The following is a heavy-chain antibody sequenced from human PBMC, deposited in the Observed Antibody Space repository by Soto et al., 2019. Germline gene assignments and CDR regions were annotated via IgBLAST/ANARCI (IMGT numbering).Heavy chain of an antibody. Sequence: VQLVQSGAEVKKPGASVQVSCKASGLAFPIDVIIWVRQTIGQGLEFMGWMNPSGSNTGYAQKFQGRATFTWNTPTSTAYMDLSGLRSEDTAVYYCARYRTKVPVAFDVWGQGTMVTVSS. CDR1: GLAFPIDV. CDR3: ARYRTKVPVAFDV. J-gene: IGHJ3*01. CDR2: MNPSGSNT. D-gene: IGHD3-16*02. V-gene: IGHV1-8*01.